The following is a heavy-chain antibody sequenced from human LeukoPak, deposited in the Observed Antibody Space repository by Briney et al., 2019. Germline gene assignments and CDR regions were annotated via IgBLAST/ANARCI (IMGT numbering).Heavy chain of an antibody. CDR3: ARRFTHDYGDYDY. J-gene: IGHJ4*02. D-gene: IGHD4-17*01. CDR1: GFTVSSNY. CDR2: IFSDSGGTT. V-gene: IGHV3-66*01. Sequence: GGSLRLSCAASGFTVSSNYMSWVRQAPGKGLEWVSVIFSDSGGTTYYADSVKGRFTMSRDNSMNTLYLHMNSLRAEHTAVYYCARRFTHDYGDYDYWGQGTLVTVSS.